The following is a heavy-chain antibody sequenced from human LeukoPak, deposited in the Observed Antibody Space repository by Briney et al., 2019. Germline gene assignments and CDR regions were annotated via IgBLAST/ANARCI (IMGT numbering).Heavy chain of an antibody. V-gene: IGHV2-5*02. Sequence: SGPTLVNPTQTLTLTCTFSGFSLSTSGVGVGWIRQPPGKALEWLALIYWGDDKRYSPSLKSRLTITKDTSKNQVVLTMTNMDPVDTATYYCARRRCSGGTCYLSFDYWGQGTLVTVSS. CDR2: IYWGDDK. CDR1: GFSLSTSGVG. D-gene: IGHD2-15*01. J-gene: IGHJ4*02. CDR3: ARRRCSGGTCYLSFDY.